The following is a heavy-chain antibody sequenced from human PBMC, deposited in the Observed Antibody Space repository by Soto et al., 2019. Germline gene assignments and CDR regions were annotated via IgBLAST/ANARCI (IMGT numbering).Heavy chain of an antibody. Sequence: GGSLRFSCAASGFTFSSYAMSWVRQAPGKGLEWVSAISGSGGSTYYADSVKGRFTISRDNSKNTLYLQMNSLRAEDTAVYYCANPNWNDDGYWFDPWGQGTLVTVSS. V-gene: IGHV3-23*01. D-gene: IGHD1-1*01. CDR1: GFTFSSYA. CDR3: ANPNWNDDGYWFDP. CDR2: ISGSGGST. J-gene: IGHJ5*02.